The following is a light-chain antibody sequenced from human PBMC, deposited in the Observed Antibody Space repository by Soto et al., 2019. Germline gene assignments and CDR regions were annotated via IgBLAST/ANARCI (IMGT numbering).Light chain of an antibody. Sequence: QSVLTQPRSVSGSPGQSVTISCTGTSSDVGGYNYVSWYQQHPGKAPKLMIYEVSNRPSGVSNRFSGSKSGNTASLTISGLQAEDEADYYCSSYISSSTLVLFGGGTKVTVL. V-gene: IGLV2-14*01. CDR3: SSYISSSTLVL. J-gene: IGLJ2*01. CDR2: EVS. CDR1: SSDVGGYNY.